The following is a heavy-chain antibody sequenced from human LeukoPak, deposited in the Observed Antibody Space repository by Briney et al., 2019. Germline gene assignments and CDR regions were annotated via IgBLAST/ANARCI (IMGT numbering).Heavy chain of an antibody. Sequence: SETLSLTCAVYGGSFSGDSWNWIRQPPGKGLEWIGEINHSGSTNYNPSLKSRVTISVETSKNQFSLKLSSVTAADTAVYYCARDRFDDSSGYYYHYYYYMDVWGKGTTVTVSS. J-gene: IGHJ6*03. V-gene: IGHV4-34*01. CDR2: INHSGST. D-gene: IGHD3-22*01. CDR3: ARDRFDDSSGYYYHYYYYMDV. CDR1: GGSFSGDS.